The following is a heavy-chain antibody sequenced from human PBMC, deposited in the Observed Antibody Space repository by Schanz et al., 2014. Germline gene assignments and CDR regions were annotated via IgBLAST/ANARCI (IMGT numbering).Heavy chain of an antibody. CDR2: ISPYNGNT. D-gene: IGHD1-26*01. Sequence: QVQLVQSGAEVKKPGASVKVSCKASGYTLSAYSLHWVRQAPGQGLEWMGWISPYNGNTNYAQKRQGRVTMTADTSTSTVYMELRSLRSDDTAVYYCARDRDQWDGNFCDFWGQGTLVTVSS. V-gene: IGHV1-18*01. CDR3: ARDRDQWDGNFCDF. CDR1: GYTLSAYS. J-gene: IGHJ4*02.